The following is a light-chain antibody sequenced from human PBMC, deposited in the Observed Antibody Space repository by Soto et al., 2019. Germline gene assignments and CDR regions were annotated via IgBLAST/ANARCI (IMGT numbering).Light chain of an antibody. CDR1: QSIRND. Sequence: DIQMTQSPSSLSASVGDRVTITCRASQSIRNDLNWYQQRPGKAPKLLMYTTSNLERGVPSRFSGSGSGTEFTLTINNLQPEDFGTYFCQQGFSRPRTFGLGTTVEVK. V-gene: IGKV1-39*01. CDR2: TTS. J-gene: IGKJ1*01. CDR3: QQGFSRPRT.